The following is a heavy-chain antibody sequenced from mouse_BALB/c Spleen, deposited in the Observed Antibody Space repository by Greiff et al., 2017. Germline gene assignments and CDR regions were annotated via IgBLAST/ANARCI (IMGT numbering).Heavy chain of an antibody. CDR2: ISSGGSYT. V-gene: IGHV5-6-4*01. CDR3: TRVYYGSSYVHFDV. J-gene: IGHJ1*01. CDR1: GFTFSSYT. Sequence: EVQRVESGGGLVKPGGSLKLSCAASGFTFSSYTMSWVRQTPEKRLEWVATISSGGSYTYYPDSVKGRFTISRDNAKNTLYLQMSSLKSEDTAMYYCTRVYYGSSYVHFDVWGAGTTVTVSS. D-gene: IGHD1-1*01.